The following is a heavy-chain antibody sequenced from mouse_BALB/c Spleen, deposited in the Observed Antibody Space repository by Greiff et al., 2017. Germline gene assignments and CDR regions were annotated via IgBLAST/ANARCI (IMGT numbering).Heavy chain of an antibody. CDR2: ILPGSGST. CDR1: GYTFSSYW. D-gene: IGHD1-1*01. CDR3: ARITTVVADFDY. J-gene: IGHJ2*01. V-gene: IGHV1-9*01. Sequence: QVQLQQSGAELMKPGASVKISCKATGYTFSSYWIEWVKQRPGHGLEWIGEILPGSGSTNYNEKFKGKATFTADTASNTAYMQLSSLTSEDSAVYSCARITTVVADFDYWGQGTTLTVSS.